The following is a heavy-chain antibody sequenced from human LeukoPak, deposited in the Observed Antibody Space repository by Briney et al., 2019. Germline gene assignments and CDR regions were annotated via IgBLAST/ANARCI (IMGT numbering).Heavy chain of an antibody. CDR2: INPSGGST. J-gene: IGHJ4*02. CDR1: GHTFTSYY. V-gene: IGHV1-46*01. CDR3: ARDSDYYDSSSYRRPRGDFDY. D-gene: IGHD3-22*01. Sequence: ASVKVSCKASGHTFTSYYMHWVRQAPGQGLEWMGIINPSGGSTTHAQKFQGRVTMTRDTSTSTVYMELSSLRSEDTAVYYCARDSDYYDSSSYRRPRGDFDYWGQGTLVTVSS.